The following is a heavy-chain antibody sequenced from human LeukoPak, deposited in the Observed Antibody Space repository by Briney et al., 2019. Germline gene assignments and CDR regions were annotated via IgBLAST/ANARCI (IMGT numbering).Heavy chain of an antibody. CDR3: ARDRDSSGWE. J-gene: IGHJ4*02. D-gene: IGHD6-19*01. V-gene: IGHV3-23*01. Sequence: GGSLRLSCAASGFTFSSYGMHWVRQAPGKGLEWVSAISGSGGSTYYADSVKGRFTISRDNSKNTLYLQMNSLRAEDTAVYYCARDRDSSGWEWGQGTLVTVSS. CDR2: ISGSGGST. CDR1: GFTFSSYG.